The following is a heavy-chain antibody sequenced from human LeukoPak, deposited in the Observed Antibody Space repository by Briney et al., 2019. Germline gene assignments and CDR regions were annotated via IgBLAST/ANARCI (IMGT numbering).Heavy chain of an antibody. CDR1: GGSISSSSYY. CDR2: IYYSGST. D-gene: IGHD3-22*01. CDR3: ARVAYYYDSSGYLDY. V-gene: IGHV4-39*07. Sequence: DPSETLSLTCTVSGGSISSSSYYWGWIRQPPGKGLEWIGSIYYSGSTYYNPSLKSRVTISVDRSKNQFSLKLSSVTAADTAVYYCARVAYYYDSSGYLDYWGQGTLVTVSS. J-gene: IGHJ4*02.